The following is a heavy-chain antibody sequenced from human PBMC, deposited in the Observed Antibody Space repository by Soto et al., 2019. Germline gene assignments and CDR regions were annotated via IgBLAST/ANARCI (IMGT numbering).Heavy chain of an antibody. V-gene: IGHV3-30*18. CDR1: GFTFSSYG. CDR3: AKDRTATLYYFDY. Sequence: GGSLRLSCAASGFTFSSYGMHWVRQAPGKGLEWVAVISYDGSNKYYADSVKGRFTISRDNSKNTLYLQMNSLRAEDTAVYYCAKDRTATLYYFDYWGQGTLVTVSS. J-gene: IGHJ4*02. CDR2: ISYDGSNK.